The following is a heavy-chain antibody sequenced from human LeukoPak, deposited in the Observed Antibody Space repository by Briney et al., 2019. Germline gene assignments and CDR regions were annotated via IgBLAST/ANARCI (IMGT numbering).Heavy chain of an antibody. V-gene: IGHV4-39*07. CDR3: ARGSGSGSYSLKTAGDY. D-gene: IGHD3-10*01. CDR2: IYYSGST. Sequence: ASETLSLTCTVSGGSISSSSYYWGWIRQPPGKGLEWIGSIYYSGSTYYNPSLKSRVTISVDTSKNQFSLKLSSVTAADTAVYYCARGSGSGSYSLKTAGDYWGQGTLVTVSS. J-gene: IGHJ4*02. CDR1: GGSISSSSYY.